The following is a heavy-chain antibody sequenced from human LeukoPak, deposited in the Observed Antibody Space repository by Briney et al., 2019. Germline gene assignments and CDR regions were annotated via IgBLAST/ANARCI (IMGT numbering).Heavy chain of an antibody. CDR1: GFTFSGYA. V-gene: IGHV3-30*04. CDR2: ISYDGSNK. J-gene: IGHJ5*02. D-gene: IGHD6-13*01. CDR3: ARDRIAAAITDWFDP. Sequence: GGSLRLSCAASGFTFSGYAMHWVRQAPGKWLEWVAVISYDGSNKYYADSVKGRFTISRDNSKNTLYLQMNSLRGEDTAVSYCARDRIAAAITDWFDPWGQGTLVTVSS.